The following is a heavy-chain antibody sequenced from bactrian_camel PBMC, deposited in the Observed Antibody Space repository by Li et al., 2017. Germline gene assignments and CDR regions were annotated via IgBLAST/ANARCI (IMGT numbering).Heavy chain of an antibody. Sequence: HVQLVESGGGSVQTGGSLRLSCVVSGHSRGSNCVGWYRLPPGRAPAEREAVATLDADGDTVYADDVKGRFTLSEDSARKILYLQMDNLKPEDTAMYYCAATMGDYALGVPLSPGGCEETDFGWWGHGTQVTVS. CDR1: GHSRGSNC. CDR2: LDADGDT. J-gene: IGHJ6*01. V-gene: IGHV3S53*01. D-gene: IGHD5*01. CDR3: AATMGDYALGVPLSPGGCEETDFGW.